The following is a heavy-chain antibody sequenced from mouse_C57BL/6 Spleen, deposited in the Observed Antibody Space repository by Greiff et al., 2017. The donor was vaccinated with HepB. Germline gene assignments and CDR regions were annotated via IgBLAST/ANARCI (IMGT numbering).Heavy chain of an antibody. V-gene: IGHV5-4*01. CDR2: ISDGGSYT. CDR3: ARAGSGYLDY. J-gene: IGHJ2*01. Sequence: EVQWVESGGGLVKPGGSLKLSCAASGFTFSSYAMSWVRQTPEKRLEWVATISDGGSYTYYPDNVKGRFTISRDNAKNNLYLQMSHLKSEDTAMYYCARAGSGYLDYWGQGTTLTVSS. D-gene: IGHD1-3*01. CDR1: GFTFSSYA.